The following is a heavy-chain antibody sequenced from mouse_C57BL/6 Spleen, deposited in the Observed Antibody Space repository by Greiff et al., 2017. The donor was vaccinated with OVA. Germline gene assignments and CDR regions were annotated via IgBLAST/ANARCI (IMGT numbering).Heavy chain of an antibody. D-gene: IGHD3-2*02. Sequence: EVKLMESGPGLVKPSQSLSLTCSVTGYSITSGYYWNWIRQFPGNKLEWMGYISYDGSNNYNPSLKNRISITRDTSKNQFFLKLNSVTTEDTATYYCARAGGLNPFAYWGQGTLVTVSA. CDR3: ARAGGLNPFAY. J-gene: IGHJ3*01. CDR2: ISYDGSN. V-gene: IGHV3-6*01. CDR1: GYSITSGYY.